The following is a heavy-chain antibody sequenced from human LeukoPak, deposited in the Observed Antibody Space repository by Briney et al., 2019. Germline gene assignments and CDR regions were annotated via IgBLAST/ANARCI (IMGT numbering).Heavy chain of an antibody. Sequence: GGSLRLSCAASGFTVSSNYMSWVRQAPGKGLEWVSVIYSGGSTYYADSVKGRFTISRDNSKNTLYLQMNSLRAEDTAVYYCARGIAAAVGLGDYFDYWGQGTLVTVSS. J-gene: IGHJ4*02. V-gene: IGHV3-66*01. D-gene: IGHD6-13*01. CDR2: IYSGGST. CDR1: GFTVSSNY. CDR3: ARGIAAAVGLGDYFDY.